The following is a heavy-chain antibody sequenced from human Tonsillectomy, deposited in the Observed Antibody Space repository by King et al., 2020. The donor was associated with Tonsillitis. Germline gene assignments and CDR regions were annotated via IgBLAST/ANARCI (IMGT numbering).Heavy chain of an antibody. J-gene: IGHJ3*02. CDR2: ISGSRSKI. V-gene: IGHV3-21*01. CDR3: VRGPIRGYSYGLDAFDI. Sequence: VQLVESGGGLVKSGGSLRLSCAASGFTFSSYSMNWVRQPPGKGLEWVSSISGSRSKIYYADSVKGRFTISRDNAKNSLFLQMNSLRVEDTAVYYCVRGPIRGYSYGLDAFDIWGQGTMVTVSS. CDR1: GFTFSSYS. D-gene: IGHD5-18*01.